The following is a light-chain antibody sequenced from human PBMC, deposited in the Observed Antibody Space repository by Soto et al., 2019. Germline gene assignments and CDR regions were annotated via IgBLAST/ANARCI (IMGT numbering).Light chain of an antibody. CDR1: QSVSSSY. J-gene: IGKJ1*01. CDR3: PQYCSSPLT. V-gene: IGKV3-20*01. CDR2: GAS. Sequence: EIVLTQSPGTLSLSPGERATLSCRASQSVSSSYLAWYQQKPGQAPRLLIYGASSRATGIPDRFSGSGSGTDFPLTISRLEPEDFSVYYCPQYCSSPLTFGQGTKVEIK.